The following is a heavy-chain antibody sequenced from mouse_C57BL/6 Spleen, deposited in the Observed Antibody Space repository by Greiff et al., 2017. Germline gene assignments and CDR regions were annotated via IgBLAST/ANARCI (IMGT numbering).Heavy chain of an antibody. J-gene: IGHJ4*01. CDR2: IRNKANNHAT. D-gene: IGHD2-3*01. V-gene: IGHV6-6*01. Sequence: EVMLVESGGGLVQPGGSMKLSCAASGFTFSDAWMDWVRQSPEKGLEWVAEIRNKANNHATYYAESVKGRFTISRDDSKSSVYLQMNSLRAEDTGIYYCTGYDGYHYYAMDYWGQGTSVTVSS. CDR1: GFTFSDAW. CDR3: TGYDGYHYYAMDY.